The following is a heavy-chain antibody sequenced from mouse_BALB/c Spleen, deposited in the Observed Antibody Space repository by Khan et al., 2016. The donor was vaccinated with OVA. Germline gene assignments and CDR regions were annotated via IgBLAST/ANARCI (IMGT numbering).Heavy chain of an antibody. CDR1: GYSITSGYY. CDR2: ITSGGSF. CDR3: ARPGRCFDY. J-gene: IGHJ3*01. V-gene: IGHV3-6*02. D-gene: IGHD3-3*01. Sequence: EVQLQESGPGLVKPSQSLSLTCSVTGYSITSGYYWNWIRQFPGNKLEWMGYITSGGSFNYNPSLKNRISITRDTSNNQFFLKLNSVTPEDTATYHWARPGRCFDYWGQGTLVTVSA.